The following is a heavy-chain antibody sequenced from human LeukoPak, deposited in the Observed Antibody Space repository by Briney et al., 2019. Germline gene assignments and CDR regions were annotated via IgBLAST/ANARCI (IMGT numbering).Heavy chain of an antibody. J-gene: IGHJ4*02. V-gene: IGHV3-7*01. D-gene: IGHD3/OR15-3a*01. CDR3: ASGRHDFLH. CDR1: GFVFSTYW. CDR2: INLDGAEE. Sequence: PGGSLRLSCAASGFVFSTYWMTWVRQAPGKGLEWVANINLDGAEEHYVDSSLKGRFTISRDNAKNSLYLQMTSLRVEDTAVYYCASGRHDFLHWGQGTLVNVSS.